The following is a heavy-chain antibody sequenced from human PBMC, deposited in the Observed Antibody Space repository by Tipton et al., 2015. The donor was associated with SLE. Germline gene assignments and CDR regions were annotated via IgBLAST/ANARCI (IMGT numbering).Heavy chain of an antibody. V-gene: IGHV1-46*01. CDR3: ARGSLVTAYNDLGTSPAWSGP. CDR2: INPSGDST. J-gene: IGHJ5*02. D-gene: IGHD1-14*01. Sequence: QSGAEVKKPGASVKVSCKASGYAFTTYYIHWVRQAPGQGLEWMGIINPSGDSTNYAQRFQGRVTMTRDTSTSTGYMELSSLRSGESAVYYCARGSLVTAYNDLGTSPAWSGPWGQRTLVSVST. CDR1: GYAFTTYY.